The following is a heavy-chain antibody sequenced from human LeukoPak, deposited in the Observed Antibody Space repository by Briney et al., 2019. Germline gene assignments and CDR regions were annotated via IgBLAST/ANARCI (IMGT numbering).Heavy chain of an antibody. V-gene: IGHV4-59*01. CDR2: IYDSGST. CDR3: ARGRGQPDYDSSGYFDY. J-gene: IGHJ4*02. CDR1: GGSITGYY. Sequence: SETLSLTCTVSGGSITGYYWSWIRQPPGKGLEWIGYIYDSGSTDYKPSLKSRVTISVNTSKNQFSLKLTSVTAADTAVYYCARGRGQPDYDSSGYFDYWGQGSLVTVSS. D-gene: IGHD3-22*01.